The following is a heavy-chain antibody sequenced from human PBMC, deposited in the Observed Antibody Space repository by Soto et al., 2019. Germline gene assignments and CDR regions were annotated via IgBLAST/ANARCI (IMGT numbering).Heavy chain of an antibody. CDR1: GFTFSSYG. CDR2: IWYDGSNK. CDR3: ARDRGGSYYRDNDAFDI. D-gene: IGHD1-26*01. V-gene: IGHV3-33*01. Sequence: QVQLVESGGGVVQPGRSLRLSCAASGFTFSSYGMHWVRQAPGKGLEWVAVIWYDGSNKYYADSVKGRFTISRDNSKNTLYLQMNSLRADDTAVYYCARDRGGSYYRDNDAFDIWGQGTMVTVSS. J-gene: IGHJ3*02.